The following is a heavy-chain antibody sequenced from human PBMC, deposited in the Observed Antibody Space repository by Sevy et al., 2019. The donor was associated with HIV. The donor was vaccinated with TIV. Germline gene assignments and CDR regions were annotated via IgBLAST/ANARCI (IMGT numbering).Heavy chain of an antibody. Sequence: GGSLRLSCAASGFTVNSNYMTWVRQAPGKGLEGVSVIYSDGTTYHAHSVKDRFTISRDNSKNTLYLQMNSLRAEDTAVYYCARGKSGYGYALNYWGQGTLVTVSS. V-gene: IGHV3-66*01. J-gene: IGHJ4*02. CDR2: IYSDGTT. D-gene: IGHD5-18*01. CDR3: ARGKSGYGYALNY. CDR1: GFTVNSNY.